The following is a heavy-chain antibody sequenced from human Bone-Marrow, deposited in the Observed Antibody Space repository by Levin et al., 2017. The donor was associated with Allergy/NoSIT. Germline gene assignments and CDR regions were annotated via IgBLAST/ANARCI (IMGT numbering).Heavy chain of an antibody. CDR1: GGSISSSSYY. D-gene: IGHD5-18*01. Sequence: TSETLSLTCTVSGGSISSSSYYWGWIRQPPGKGLEWIGSIYYSGSTYYNPSLKSRVTISVDTSKNQFSLKLSSVTAADTAVYYCARDPSRGYSYGYYLYYFDYWGQGTLVTVSS. CDR2: IYYSGST. J-gene: IGHJ4*02. CDR3: ARDPSRGYSYGYYLYYFDY. V-gene: IGHV4-39*07.